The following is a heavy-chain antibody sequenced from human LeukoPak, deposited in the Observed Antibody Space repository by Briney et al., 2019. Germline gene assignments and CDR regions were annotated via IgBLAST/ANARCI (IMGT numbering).Heavy chain of an antibody. V-gene: IGHV3-48*01. J-gene: IGHJ4*02. CDR3: AQERGYSYGTGYY. D-gene: IGHD5-18*01. Sequence: PGGSLRLSCAASGFTFSSYSMNWVRQAPGKGLEWVSYISGSSSTTYYADSVKGRFTISRDNSKNTLYLQMNSLRAEDTAVYYCAQERGYSYGTGYYWGQGTLVTVSS. CDR1: GFTFSSYS. CDR2: ISGSSSTT.